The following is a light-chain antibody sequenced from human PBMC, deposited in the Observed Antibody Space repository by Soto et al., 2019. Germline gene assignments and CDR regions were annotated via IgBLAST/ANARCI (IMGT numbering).Light chain of an antibody. V-gene: IGKV3D-15*01. CDR3: QQYNNWPWT. Sequence: EIVLTQSPATLSVSPGERATLFCRASQGISTLLAWYQQKPGQAPRLLIYGASSRATGIPDRFSGSGSGTEFTLTISSLQSEDFALYYCQQYNNWPWTFGQGTKVDI. CDR1: QGISTL. J-gene: IGKJ1*01. CDR2: GAS.